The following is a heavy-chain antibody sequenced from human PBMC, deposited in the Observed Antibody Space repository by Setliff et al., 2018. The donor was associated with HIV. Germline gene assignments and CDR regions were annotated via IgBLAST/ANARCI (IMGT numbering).Heavy chain of an antibody. Sequence: PSETLSLTCAVYNGSFSGYYRTWIRQPPGKGLEWIGEINHSGSTNYSPSLKSRVTISVDASRNQFSLRLSSVTAADTAVYYCAAWGPRYSYAPYFFDSWGQGTLVTVSS. V-gene: IGHV4-34*01. J-gene: IGHJ4*02. CDR1: NGSFSGYY. CDR3: AAWGPRYSYAPYFFDS. D-gene: IGHD5-18*01. CDR2: INHSGST.